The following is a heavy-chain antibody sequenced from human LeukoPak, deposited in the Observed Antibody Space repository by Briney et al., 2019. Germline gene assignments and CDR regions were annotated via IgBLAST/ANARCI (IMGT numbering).Heavy chain of an antibody. CDR3: VRRHDFGDYVVAY. CDR1: GFTFSTYT. Sequence: GGSLGLSCAASGFTFSTYTMNWVRQAPGKGLEWVSSIDSGGSDKYYADSVKGRFTISRDNARNSLSLQMNSLRAEDTAVYYCVRRHDFGDYVVAYWGQGTLVTVSS. D-gene: IGHD4-17*01. J-gene: IGHJ4*02. CDR2: IDSGGSDK. V-gene: IGHV3-21*01.